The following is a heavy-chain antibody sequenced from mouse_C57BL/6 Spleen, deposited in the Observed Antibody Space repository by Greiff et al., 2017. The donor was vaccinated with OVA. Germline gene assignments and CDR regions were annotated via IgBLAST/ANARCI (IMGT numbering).Heavy chain of an antibody. Sequence: QVQLQQSGAELAKPGASVTLSCKASGYTFTSYCMHWVKQRPGQGLEWIGYINPSSGYTKYNQKFKAKATLTADKSSSTAYMQLSSLTYEDSAVYYCARWLLTHWYFDVWGTGTTVTVSS. CDR2: INPSSGYT. CDR1: GYTFTSYC. CDR3: ARWLLTHWYFDV. J-gene: IGHJ1*03. V-gene: IGHV1-7*01. D-gene: IGHD2-3*01.